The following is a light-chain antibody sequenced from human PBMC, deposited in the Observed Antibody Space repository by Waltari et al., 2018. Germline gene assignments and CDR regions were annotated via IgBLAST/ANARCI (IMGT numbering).Light chain of an antibody. CDR2: KAS. CDR1: QTISNW. Sequence: DDQMTQSPSTLSASVGDRVTITCRASQTISNWLAWYQQKPGKAPTLLIYKASSLQGGVPSRFSGSGSGAEFTLTISSLQPDDFATYYCHQYNAYPWTFGQGTKVEIK. V-gene: IGKV1-5*03. CDR3: HQYNAYPWT. J-gene: IGKJ1*01.